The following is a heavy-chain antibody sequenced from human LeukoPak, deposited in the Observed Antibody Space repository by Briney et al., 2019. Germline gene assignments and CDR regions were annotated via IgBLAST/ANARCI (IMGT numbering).Heavy chain of an antibody. D-gene: IGHD6-13*01. CDR3: ASISERRGAAAGNVFDP. CDR1: GRTFSSYA. J-gene: IGHJ5*02. Sequence: ASAKASCKASGRTFSSYAISWLRQAPGQGLEWMGRINPILGIANYAQKFQGRVTIAADKSTSTACMELSSLRSEDTAVYYCASISERRGAAAGNVFDPWGQGTLVTVSS. V-gene: IGHV1-69*04. CDR2: INPILGIA.